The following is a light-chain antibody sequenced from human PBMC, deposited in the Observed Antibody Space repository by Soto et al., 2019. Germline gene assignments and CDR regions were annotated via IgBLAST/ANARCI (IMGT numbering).Light chain of an antibody. V-gene: IGKV1-12*01. Sequence: DIQMTQSPSSVSASIGDRVTITCRASQNIANLLAWYQQKPGKVPKYLIYGSSNLLSGVPSRFSVSGSGPDFTLTISSLQDEDFASFFCQQSNHFPRTVGGGNRVDI. J-gene: IGKJ4*01. CDR1: QNIANL. CDR2: GSS. CDR3: QQSNHFPRT.